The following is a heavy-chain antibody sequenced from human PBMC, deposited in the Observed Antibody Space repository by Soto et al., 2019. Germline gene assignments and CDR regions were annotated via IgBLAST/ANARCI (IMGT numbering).Heavy chain of an antibody. CDR2: FSRSGGI. Sequence: PGGSLRLSCAASGFTFSSNAMSWVRQAPGKGLEWVSTFSRSGGIYYADSVKGRFTISRDNSKSTLYLQMNSLRAEDTAVYYCAKRDSSGSFYFNYWGQGTLVTVSS. V-gene: IGHV3-23*01. CDR1: GFTFSSNA. J-gene: IGHJ4*02. D-gene: IGHD6-19*01. CDR3: AKRDSSGSFYFNY.